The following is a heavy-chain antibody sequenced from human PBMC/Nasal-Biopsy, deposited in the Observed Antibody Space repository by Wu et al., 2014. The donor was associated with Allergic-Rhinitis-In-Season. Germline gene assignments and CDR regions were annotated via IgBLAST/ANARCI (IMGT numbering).Heavy chain of an antibody. CDR2: ISGRGTNT. D-gene: IGHD1-1*01. J-gene: IGHJ6*03. Sequence: LRLSCAASGFTFSSYAINWVRQAPGKGLEWVSVISGRGTNTDYADSVKGRFTISRDNSKNTLYLQMNSLRAEDTAVYYCAKRYNSPAYWSYYYMDVWGKGTTVTVSS. CDR1: GFTFSSYA. CDR3: AKRYNSPAYWSYYYMDV. V-gene: IGHV3-23*01.